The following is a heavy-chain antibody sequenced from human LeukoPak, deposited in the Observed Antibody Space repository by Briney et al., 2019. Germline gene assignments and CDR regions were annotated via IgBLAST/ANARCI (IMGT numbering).Heavy chain of an antibody. CDR1: GYTFTSYL. V-gene: IGHV1-18*01. D-gene: IGHD3-10*01. J-gene: IGHJ6*03. CDR2: ISAYNGNT. Sequence: ASVKDSCKASGYTFTSYLISWVRQAPGQGLGWMGLISAYNGNTHYAHKLQDRVTINTDTSTRTAYMDVRSLRSDDTAVYYCARAPGFGELSTYYYYDYYMDVWGKGTTVTISS. CDR3: ARAPGFGELSTYYYYDYYMDV.